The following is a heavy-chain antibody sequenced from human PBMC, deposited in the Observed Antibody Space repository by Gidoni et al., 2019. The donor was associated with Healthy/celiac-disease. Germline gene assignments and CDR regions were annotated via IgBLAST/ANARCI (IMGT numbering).Heavy chain of an antibody. D-gene: IGHD2-8*01. CDR2: IWYDGSNK. CDR3: ARDFVSYYYY. CDR1: GFTFSSYG. J-gene: IGHJ4*02. V-gene: IGHV3-33*01. Sequence: QVQLVESGGGVVQPGRSLRLSCAASGFTFSSYGLHWVRQAPGKGLAVVAVIWYDGSNKFFADSVKGRFPISRDNSQNPLYLQMNRLRAEDTAVYYCARDFVSYYYYWGQGTLVTVSS.